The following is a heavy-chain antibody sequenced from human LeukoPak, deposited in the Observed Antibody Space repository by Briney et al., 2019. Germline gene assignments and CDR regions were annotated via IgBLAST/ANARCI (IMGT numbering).Heavy chain of an antibody. V-gene: IGHV5-51*01. CDR3: ARCGVFWSGSERKGWFAP. D-gene: IGHD3-3*01. Sequence: GESLKISCKGSGYSFTSYWIGWVRQMPGKGLEWMGIIYPGDSDTRYSPSFQGQVTISADKSISTAYLRWSSLKASDTATYYCARCGVFWSGSERKGWFAPWGKGTLVTVSS. J-gene: IGHJ5*02. CDR2: IYPGDSDT. CDR1: GYSFTSYW.